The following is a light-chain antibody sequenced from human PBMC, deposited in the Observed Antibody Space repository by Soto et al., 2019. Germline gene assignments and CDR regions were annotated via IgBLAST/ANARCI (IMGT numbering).Light chain of an antibody. CDR1: SSDVGGYNY. Sequence: QSALTQPASVSASPGQSITISCTGTSSDVGGYNYVSWYQQHPGKAPKLIIYEVNNRPSGVSNRFSGSKSGNTASLTISGLQPEDEADYYCTSYTSRNTYVFGSGTKLTVL. CDR2: EVN. V-gene: IGLV2-14*01. J-gene: IGLJ1*01. CDR3: TSYTSRNTYV.